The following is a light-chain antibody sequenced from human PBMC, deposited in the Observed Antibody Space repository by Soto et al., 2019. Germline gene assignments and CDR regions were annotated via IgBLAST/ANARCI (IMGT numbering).Light chain of an antibody. V-gene: IGKV3-15*01. CDR3: QQYNKWPPVT. CDR1: QSFRGL. Sequence: EVVLTQSPVTLSLSPGERATLSCRASQSFRGLLAWYQQKPGQAPRLLIHGASTRATGIPARFSGSGSGTEFTLTISSLQSEDFAVYYCQQYNKWPPVTFGGGTKVDIK. CDR2: GAS. J-gene: IGKJ4*01.